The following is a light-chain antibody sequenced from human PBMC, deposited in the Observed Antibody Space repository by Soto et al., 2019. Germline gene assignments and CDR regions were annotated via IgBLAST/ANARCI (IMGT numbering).Light chain of an antibody. Sequence: DIQMTQSPSTLSASLGDRVTITCRASQSISTWLAWYQQKPGKAPKLLIYKASSLESGVPSRFSGSGSGTEFTLTISSLQPDDFGTYYCQQYNSYSPFGQGPKVDIK. CDR2: KAS. J-gene: IGKJ1*01. V-gene: IGKV1-5*03. CDR3: QQYNSYSP. CDR1: QSISTW.